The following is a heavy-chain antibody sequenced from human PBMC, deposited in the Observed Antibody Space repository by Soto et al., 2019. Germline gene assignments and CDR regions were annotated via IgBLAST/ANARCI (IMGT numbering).Heavy chain of an antibody. J-gene: IGHJ6*02. CDR2: ISYDGSNK. D-gene: IGHD1-20*01. Sequence: GGSLRLSCAASGFTFSSYGMHLVRQAPGKGLEWVAVISYDGSNKYYADSVKGRFTISRDNSKNTLYLQMNSLRAEDTAVYYCAKVRFNWNNGRIYTYYSVMTSGAKGPRSPSP. CDR3: AKVRFNWNNGRIYTYYSVMTS. V-gene: IGHV3-30*18. CDR1: GFTFSSYG.